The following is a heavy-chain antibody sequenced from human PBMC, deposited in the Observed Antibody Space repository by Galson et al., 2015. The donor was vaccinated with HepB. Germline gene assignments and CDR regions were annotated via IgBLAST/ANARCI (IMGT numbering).Heavy chain of an antibody. CDR1: GYTFTSYY. CDR3: ASAYYYGSGSYYIPRFDP. Sequence: SVKVSCKASGYTFTSYYMHWVRQAPGQGLEWMGIINPSGGSTSYAQKFQGRVTMTRDTSTSTVYMELSSLRSEDTAVYYCASAYYYGSGSYYIPRFDPWGQGTLVTVSS. CDR2: INPSGGST. J-gene: IGHJ5*02. V-gene: IGHV1-46*01. D-gene: IGHD3-10*01.